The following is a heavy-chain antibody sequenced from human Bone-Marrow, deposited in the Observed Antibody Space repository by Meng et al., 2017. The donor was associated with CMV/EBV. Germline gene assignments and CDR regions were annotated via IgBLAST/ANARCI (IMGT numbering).Heavy chain of an antibody. V-gene: IGHV4-59*01. CDR1: GGSISSYY. J-gene: IGHJ4*02. CDR3: ARGGLGGWPMDY. Sequence: SETLSLTCTVSGGSISSYYWSWIRQPPGKGLEWIGYIYYSGGTNYNPSLKSRVTISVDTSKNQFSLKLSSVTAADTAVYYCARGGLGGWPMDYWGQGTLVTVSS. CDR2: IYYSGGT. D-gene: IGHD5-24*01.